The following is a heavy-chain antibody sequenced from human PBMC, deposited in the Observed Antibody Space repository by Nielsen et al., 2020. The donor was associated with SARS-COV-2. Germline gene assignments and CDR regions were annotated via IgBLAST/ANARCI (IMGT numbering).Heavy chain of an antibody. CDR2: ISWNSGSI. CDR1: GFTFDDYA. Sequence: GGSLRLSCAASGFTFDDYAMHWVRQAPGKGLEWVSGISWNSGSIGYADSVKGRFTISRDNAKNSLYLQMNSLRAEDTALYYCALLGGIYGSGSYYNGQYYGMDVWGQGTTVTVSS. CDR3: ALLGGIYGSGSYYNGQYYGMDV. V-gene: IGHV3-9*01. D-gene: IGHD3-10*01. J-gene: IGHJ6*02.